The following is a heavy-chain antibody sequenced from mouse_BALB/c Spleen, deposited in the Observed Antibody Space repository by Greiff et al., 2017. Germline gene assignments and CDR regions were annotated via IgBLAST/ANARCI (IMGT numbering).Heavy chain of an antibody. V-gene: IGHV1-63*01. CDR3: ARFDFYYYGSSYAWFAY. D-gene: IGHD1-1*01. CDR2: IYPGSGNT. J-gene: IGHJ3*01. Sequence: VQLQQSGAELVRPGTSVKISCQASGYAFTNYWLGWVKQRPGHGLEWIGDIYPGSGNTYYNEKFKGKATLTADKSSSTAYMQLSSLTSEDSAVYFCARFDFYYYGSSYAWFAYWGQGTLVTVSA. CDR1: GYAFTNYW.